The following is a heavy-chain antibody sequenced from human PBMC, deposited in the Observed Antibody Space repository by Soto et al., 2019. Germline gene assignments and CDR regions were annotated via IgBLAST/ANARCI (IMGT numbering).Heavy chain of an antibody. CDR1: GYTLTDYY. J-gene: IGHJ3*02. Sequence: QAQLVQSGAEVKKPGASVKVSCKASGYTLTDYYMHWVRQAPGQGLEWMGWINPNSGGTSYAQKFQGPVTMTRDTSISTAYMELSRLKSDDTAVYYCARGGYSSGYDAFDIWGQGTIVTVSS. D-gene: IGHD6-19*01. CDR3: ARGGYSSGYDAFDI. V-gene: IGHV1-2*02. CDR2: INPNSGGT.